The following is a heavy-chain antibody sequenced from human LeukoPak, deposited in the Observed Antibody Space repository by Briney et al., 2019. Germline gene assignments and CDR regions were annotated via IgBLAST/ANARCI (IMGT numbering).Heavy chain of an antibody. CDR1: GGSFSGYY. V-gene: IGHV4-34*01. CDR3: AKEWDTVHMGPGYLHY. Sequence: SETLSLTCAVYGGSFSGYYWSWIRQPPGKGLEWIGEINRSGSTNYNPSLMSRVTISVDTSKNKFSLKLSSVTAADTAVYYCAKEWDTVHMGPGYLHYWGQGNPVTVSS. CDR2: INRSGST. J-gene: IGHJ4*02. D-gene: IGHD5-18*01.